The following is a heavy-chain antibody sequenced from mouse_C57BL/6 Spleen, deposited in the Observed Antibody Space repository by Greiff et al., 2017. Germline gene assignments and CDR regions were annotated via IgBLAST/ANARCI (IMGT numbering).Heavy chain of an antibody. V-gene: IGHV5-9-1*02. CDR1: GFTFSSYA. CDR3: TRGGSSGHYFDY. Sequence: EVKLVESGEGLVKPGGSLKLSCAASGFTFSSYAMSWVRQTPEKRLEWVAYISSGGDYIYYADTVKGRFTISRDNARNTLYLQMSSLKSEDTAMYYCTRGGSSGHYFDYWGQGTTRTVSS. D-gene: IGHD3-2*02. J-gene: IGHJ2*01. CDR2: ISSGGDYI.